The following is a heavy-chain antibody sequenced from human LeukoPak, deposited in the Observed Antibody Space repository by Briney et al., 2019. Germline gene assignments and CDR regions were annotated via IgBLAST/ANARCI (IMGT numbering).Heavy chain of an antibody. CDR3: ARGVYIAAAQYGY. J-gene: IGHJ4*02. Sequence: PSETLSLTCTVSGGSISSYYWSWIRQPPGKGLEWIGYIYYSGTTNYNPSLKSRVTISVDTSKNQFSLRLSSVTAADTAVYYCARGVYIAAAQYGYWGQGTLVTVSS. D-gene: IGHD6-13*01. V-gene: IGHV4-59*01. CDR2: IYYSGTT. CDR1: GGSISSYY.